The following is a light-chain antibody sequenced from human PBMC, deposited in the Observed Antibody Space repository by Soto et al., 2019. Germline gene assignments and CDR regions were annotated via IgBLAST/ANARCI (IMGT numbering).Light chain of an antibody. CDR1: SSDVGGYNY. CDR2: DVN. J-gene: IGLJ2*01. CDR3: SSYATSSTV. Sequence: QSVLTQPASVSGSPGQSITISCTGTSSDVGGYNYVSWYQQHPGKAPKLMIYDVNNRPSGVSNRFSGSKSGNTASLTISGLQAEDEAHYYCSSYATSSTVFGGGTKVTVL. V-gene: IGLV2-14*01.